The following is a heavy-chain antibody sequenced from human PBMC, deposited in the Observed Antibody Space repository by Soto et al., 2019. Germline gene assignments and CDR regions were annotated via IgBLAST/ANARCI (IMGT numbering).Heavy chain of an antibody. J-gene: IGHJ4*02. CDR2: MYWDDVK. V-gene: IGHV2-5*02. CDR1: GFSLSTGGVG. CDR3: ARKGSGDYALDY. Sequence: QITLKESGPTLVKPTQTLTLTCTLSGFSLSTGGVGVGWIRQSPGKALEWLAVMYWDDVKHYSPSLERRLTITTDTSESEVVLTMTTLDPVDTATYYCARKGSGDYALDYWGQGILVTVSS. D-gene: IGHD4-17*01.